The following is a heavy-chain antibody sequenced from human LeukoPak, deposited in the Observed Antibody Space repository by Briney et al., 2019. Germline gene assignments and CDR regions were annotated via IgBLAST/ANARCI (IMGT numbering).Heavy chain of an antibody. D-gene: IGHD4-17*01. Sequence: GASVKVSCKASGYIFTNFGISWVRQAPGQGLEWMGWINPNSGGTNYAQKFQGRVTMTRDTSISTAYMELSRLRSDDTAVYYCARTMTTVTTSDAFDIWGQGTMVTVSS. CDR2: INPNSGGT. CDR1: GYIFTNFG. J-gene: IGHJ3*02. V-gene: IGHV1-2*02. CDR3: ARTMTTVTTSDAFDI.